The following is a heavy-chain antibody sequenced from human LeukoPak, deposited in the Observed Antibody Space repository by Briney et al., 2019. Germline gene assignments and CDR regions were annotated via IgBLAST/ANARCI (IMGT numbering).Heavy chain of an antibody. CDR3: ARVRDSSGYYPYYFDY. CDR1: GFTFSSYW. CDR2: IKQDGSEK. D-gene: IGHD3-22*01. Sequence: GGSLRLSCAASGFTFSSYWMSWVRQAPGKGLEWVANIKQDGSEKYYVDSVKGRFTISRDNAKNPLYLQMNSLRAEDTAVYYCARVRDSSGYYPYYFDYWGQGTLVTVSS. J-gene: IGHJ4*02. V-gene: IGHV3-7*01.